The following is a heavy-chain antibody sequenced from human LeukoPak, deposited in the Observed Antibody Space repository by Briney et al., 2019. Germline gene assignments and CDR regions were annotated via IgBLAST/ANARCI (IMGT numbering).Heavy chain of an antibody. CDR3: AKEAYYAD. V-gene: IGHV3-23*01. Sequence: GGSLRLSCAASGFTFSSYEMNWVRQAPGKGLEWVSTISGDGGDTYYADSVKGRFTISRDNSKNTLYLQMNSLRADDTAVYYCAKEAYYADWGQGTLVTVSS. CDR1: GFTFSSYE. D-gene: IGHD3-3*01. CDR2: ISGDGGDT. J-gene: IGHJ4*02.